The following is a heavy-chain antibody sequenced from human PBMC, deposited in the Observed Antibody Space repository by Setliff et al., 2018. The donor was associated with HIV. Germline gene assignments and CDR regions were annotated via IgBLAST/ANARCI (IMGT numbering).Heavy chain of an antibody. CDR3: ARDPGDTYYYYSYMDV. CDR2: IYTSGST. D-gene: IGHD3-10*01. V-gene: IGHV4-61*09. CDR1: GGSISSGSFY. J-gene: IGHJ6*03. Sequence: PSETLSLTCAVSGGSISSGSFYWSWIRQPAGKGLEWLGHIYTSGSTNYNPSLKSRVTISVDTSKNQFSLKLNSVTAADTAVYYCARDPGDTYYYYSYMDVWGKGTTVTVLL.